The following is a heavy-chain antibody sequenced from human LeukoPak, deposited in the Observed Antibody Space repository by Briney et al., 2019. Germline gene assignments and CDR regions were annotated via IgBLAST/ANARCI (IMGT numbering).Heavy chain of an antibody. V-gene: IGHV3-48*02. Sequence: GGSLRLSCVASGYPFSSYSMNWIRQAPGKGLEWVSYISVSGGVRSYADSVKGRFTISRDDARSSLYLQMNSLKDEDTAVYYCARDRGYFYDQLDYWGQGTLVTVSS. CDR2: ISVSGGVR. J-gene: IGHJ4*02. D-gene: IGHD2/OR15-2a*01. CDR3: ARDRGYFYDQLDY. CDR1: GYPFSSYS.